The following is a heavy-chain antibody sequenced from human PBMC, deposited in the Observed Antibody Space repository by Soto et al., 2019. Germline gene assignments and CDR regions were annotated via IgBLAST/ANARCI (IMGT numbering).Heavy chain of an antibody. V-gene: IGHV4-34*01. Sequence: SETLSLTCAVYGGSFSGYYWSWIRQPPGKGLEWIGEINHSGSTNYNPSLKSRVTISVDTSKNQFSLKLSSVTAADTAVYYCARVRARYCSSTSCYGPGDWFDPWGQGTLVTVSS. J-gene: IGHJ5*02. CDR2: INHSGST. D-gene: IGHD2-2*01. CDR1: GGSFSGYY. CDR3: ARVRARYCSSTSCYGPGDWFDP.